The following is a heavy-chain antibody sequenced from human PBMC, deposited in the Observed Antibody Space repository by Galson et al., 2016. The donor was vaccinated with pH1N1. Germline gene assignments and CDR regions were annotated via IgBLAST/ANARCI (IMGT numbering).Heavy chain of an antibody. CDR2: ITTGTGGI. D-gene: IGHD3-3*01. CDR3: TRCANGPLDFWVFDL. V-gene: IGHV3-48*01. J-gene: IGHJ2*01. CDR1: GFSFSSYT. Sequence: SLRLSCAASGFSFSSYTMNWVRQAPGKALEWLSQITTGTGGINYADSFKGRFTISTDNAKNSLFLEIDSLRAEDTAVYYCTRCANGPLDFWVFDLWGRGTLVSVSP.